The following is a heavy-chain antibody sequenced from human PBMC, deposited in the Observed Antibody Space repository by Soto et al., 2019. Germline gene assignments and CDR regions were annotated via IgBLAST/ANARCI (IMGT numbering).Heavy chain of an antibody. J-gene: IGHJ5*02. V-gene: IGHV4-30-2*01. CDR2: IYHSGST. CDR1: GGSISSGGYS. CDR3: ARGLTNSGTMGFWFDP. D-gene: IGHD1-7*01. Sequence: QLQLQESGSGLVKPSQTLSLTCAVSGGSISSGGYSWSWIRQPPGKGLEWIGYIYHSGSTYYNPSLKSRVTISVDRSKNQFSLKLSSVTAADTAVYYCARGLTNSGTMGFWFDPWGQGTLVTVSS.